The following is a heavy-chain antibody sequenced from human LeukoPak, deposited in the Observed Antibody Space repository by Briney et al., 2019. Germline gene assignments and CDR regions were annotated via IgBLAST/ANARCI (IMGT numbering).Heavy chain of an antibody. D-gene: IGHD1-26*01. CDR2: ITSSGTYI. V-gene: IGHV3-21*01. Sequence: GGSLRLSCATSGFTFNNYNMNWVRQAPGRALEWVSSITSSGTYIFYADSVKGRFTISGDNAKNSLYLQMNSLGPEDTAVYYCARDPYSGNYGNYYYYMDVWGKGTTVTISS. CDR1: GFTFNNYN. J-gene: IGHJ6*03. CDR3: ARDPYSGNYGNYYYYMDV.